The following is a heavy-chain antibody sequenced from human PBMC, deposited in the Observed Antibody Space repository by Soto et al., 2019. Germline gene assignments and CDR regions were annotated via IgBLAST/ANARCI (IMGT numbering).Heavy chain of an antibody. V-gene: IGHV3-74*01. Sequence: PGGSLRLSCEASGFSIRDYWMHWVRQAPGEGLVWVSCINGDASSTTYADSVKGRFTISRDDAKNTVYLQMTSLRAEDTAVYYCAADVPAPRINMNPSDWYFDVWGRGTLVTVSS. CDR3: AADVPAPRINMNPSDWYFDV. D-gene: IGHD3-22*01. J-gene: IGHJ2*01. CDR1: GFSIRDYW. CDR2: INGDASST.